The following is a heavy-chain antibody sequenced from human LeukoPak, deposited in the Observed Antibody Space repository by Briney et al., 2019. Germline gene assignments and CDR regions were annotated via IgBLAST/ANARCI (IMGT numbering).Heavy chain of an antibody. D-gene: IGHD3-10*01. J-gene: IGHJ4*02. CDR3: ARGSARITMVRGVTAFDY. CDR2: INHSGST. CDR1: GGSFSGYY. V-gene: IGHV4-34*01. Sequence: SETLSLTCAVYGGSFSGYYWSWIRQPPGKGLEWIGEINHSGSTNCNPSLKSRVTISVDTSKNQFSLKLSSVTAADTAVYYCARGSARITMVRGVTAFDYWGQGTLVTVSS.